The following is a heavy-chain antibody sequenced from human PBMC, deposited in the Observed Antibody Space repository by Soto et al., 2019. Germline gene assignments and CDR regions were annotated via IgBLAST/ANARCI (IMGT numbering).Heavy chain of an antibody. Sequence: GGSLRLSCSASGFNFSSYSMNWVRTAPGKGLEWVSSISSSSSYIYYADSVKGRFTISRDNAKNSLYLQMNSLRAEDTAVYYGAREFKGGYSYGPTTHYYGMDVWGQGTTVTV. CDR3: AREFKGGYSYGPTTHYYGMDV. J-gene: IGHJ6*02. D-gene: IGHD5-18*01. CDR2: ISSSSSYI. V-gene: IGHV3-21*01. CDR1: GFNFSSYS.